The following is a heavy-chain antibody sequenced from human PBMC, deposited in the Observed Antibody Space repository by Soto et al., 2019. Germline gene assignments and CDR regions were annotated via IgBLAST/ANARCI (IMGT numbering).Heavy chain of an antibody. CDR1: GGSISSYY. CDR3: ARQVMRYNWNLEDYYYYMDV. D-gene: IGHD1-20*01. V-gene: IGHV4-59*08. CDR2: IYYSGST. J-gene: IGHJ6*03. Sequence: SETLSLTCTVSGGSISSYYWSWIRQPPGKGLEWIGYIYYSGSTNYNPSPKSRVTISVDTSKNQFSLKLSSVTAADTAVYYCARQVMRYNWNLEDYYYYMDVWGKGTTVTVSS.